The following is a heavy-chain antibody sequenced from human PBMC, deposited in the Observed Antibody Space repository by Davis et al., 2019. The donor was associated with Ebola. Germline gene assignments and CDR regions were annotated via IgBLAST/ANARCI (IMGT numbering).Heavy chain of an antibody. CDR2: IKSKTDGGTT. V-gene: IGHV3-15*01. Sequence: GESLKISCAASGFTFSNAWMSWVRQAPGKGLEWVGRIKSKTDGGTTDYAAPVKGRFTISRDDSKNTLYLQMNSLKTEDTAVYYCTTAPAFRPGDYVQLDVWGQGTTVTVSS. CDR1: GFTFSNAW. D-gene: IGHD4-17*01. CDR3: TTAPAFRPGDYVQLDV. J-gene: IGHJ6*02.